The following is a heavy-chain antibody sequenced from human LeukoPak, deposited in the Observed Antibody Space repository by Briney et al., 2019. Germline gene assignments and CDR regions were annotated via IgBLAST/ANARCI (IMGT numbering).Heavy chain of an antibody. Sequence: GGSLRLSCAASGFTFSSYWMHWVRQAPGKGLVWVSAISNRGDNTYYPDSVKGRFTISRDNAKNSLYLQMNSLRAEDTAVYYCARGHSSSPNWFDPWGQGTLVTVSS. V-gene: IGHV3-21*06. J-gene: IGHJ5*02. CDR1: GFTFSSYW. CDR2: ISNRGDNT. D-gene: IGHD6-13*01. CDR3: ARGHSSSPNWFDP.